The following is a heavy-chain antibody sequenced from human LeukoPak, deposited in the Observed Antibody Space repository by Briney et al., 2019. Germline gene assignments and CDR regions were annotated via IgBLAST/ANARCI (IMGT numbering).Heavy chain of an antibody. V-gene: IGHV4-4*07. CDR2: IYTSGST. D-gene: IGHD3-22*01. J-gene: IGHJ4*02. Sequence: SETLSLTCTVPGGSISSHYWSWIRQPAGKGLEWIRRIYTSGSTNYYPSLKSRVTMSVDTSENNLSLKQSSVTAADAAVYYCARGTDSSGYYYPYAYWGQGTLVTVSS. CDR3: ARGTDSSGYYYPYAY. CDR1: GGSISSHY.